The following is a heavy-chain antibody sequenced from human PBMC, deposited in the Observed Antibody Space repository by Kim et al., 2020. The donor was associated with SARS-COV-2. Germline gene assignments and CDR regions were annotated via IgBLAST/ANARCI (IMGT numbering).Heavy chain of an antibody. Sequence: YYADSVKGRFPISRDNSKNTLYLQMNSLRAEDTAVYYCAKVGYGSYDIDYWGQGTLVTVSS. V-gene: IGHV3-23*01. J-gene: IGHJ4*02. D-gene: IGHD1-26*01. CDR3: AKVGYGSYDIDY.